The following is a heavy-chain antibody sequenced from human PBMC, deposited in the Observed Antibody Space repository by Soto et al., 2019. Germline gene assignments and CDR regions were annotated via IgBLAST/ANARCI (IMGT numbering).Heavy chain of an antibody. CDR2: IYYSGST. J-gene: IGHJ4*02. CDR1: GGSISSGGYY. CDR3: ARGRWGYHLDY. D-gene: IGHD3-16*02. V-gene: IGHV4-31*03. Sequence: SETLSLTCTVSGGSISSGGYYWSWIRQHPGKGLEWIGYIYYSGSTYYNPSLKSRVTISVDTSKNQFSLKLSSVTAADTAVYYCARGRWGYHLDYWGQGTLVTVSS.